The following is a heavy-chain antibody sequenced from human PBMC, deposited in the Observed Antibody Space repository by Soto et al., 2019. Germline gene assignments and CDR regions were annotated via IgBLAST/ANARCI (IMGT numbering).Heavy chain of an antibody. CDR3: AKGRVLRFSDWSNYYDYGMDV. CDR2: INHSGST. D-gene: IGHD3-3*01. J-gene: IGHJ6*02. CDR1: GGSFSGYY. V-gene: IGHV4-34*01. Sequence: SQTLSLTCAVYGGSFSGYYWSWIRQPPGKGLEWIGEINHSGSTNYNPSLKSRVTISVDTSKNQFSLKLSSVTAADTAVYDCAKGRVLRFSDWSNYYDYGMDVWGQGTTVT.